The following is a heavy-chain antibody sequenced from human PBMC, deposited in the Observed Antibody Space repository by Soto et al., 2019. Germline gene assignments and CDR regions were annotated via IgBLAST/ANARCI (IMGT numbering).Heavy chain of an antibody. CDR2: IWYDGSNK. J-gene: IGHJ6*02. D-gene: IGHD2-2*01. CDR3: ARDPDCSSTSCYVYYYYGMDV. CDR1: GFTFSSYG. Sequence: GGSLRLSCAASGFTFSSYGMHWVRQAPGKGLEWVAVIWYDGSNKYYADSVKGRFTISRDNSKNTLYLQMNSLRAEDTAVYYCARDPDCSSTSCYVYYYYGMDVWGQGTSVTV. V-gene: IGHV3-33*01.